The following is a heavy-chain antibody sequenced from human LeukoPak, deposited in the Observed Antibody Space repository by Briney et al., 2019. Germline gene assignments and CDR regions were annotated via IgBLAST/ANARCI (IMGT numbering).Heavy chain of an antibody. J-gene: IGHJ6*02. V-gene: IGHV3-7*01. D-gene: IGHD3-10*01. Sequence: GGSLRLSCAASGFTFSSYWMSWVRQAPGKGLEWVANIKQDGSEKYYVDSVKGRFTISSDNAKNSLYLQMNSLRAEDTAVYYCARDRKLLWFGELLAYYGMDVWGQGTTVTVSS. CDR2: IKQDGSEK. CDR3: ARDRKLLWFGELLAYYGMDV. CDR1: GFTFSSYW.